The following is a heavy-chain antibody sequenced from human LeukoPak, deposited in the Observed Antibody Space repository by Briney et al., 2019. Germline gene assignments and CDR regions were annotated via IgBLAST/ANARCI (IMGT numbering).Heavy chain of an antibody. CDR1: GGSISSGGYY. CDR2: IYYSGST. V-gene: IGHV4-31*03. CDR3: ARVWEGKFDP. J-gene: IGHJ5*02. D-gene: IGHD1-26*01. Sequence: SETLSLTCTVSGGSISSGGYYWSWIRQHPGKGLEWIGYIYYSGSTYYNSSLKSRVTISVDTSKNQFSLKLSSVTAADTAVYYCARVWEGKFDPWGQGTLVTVSS.